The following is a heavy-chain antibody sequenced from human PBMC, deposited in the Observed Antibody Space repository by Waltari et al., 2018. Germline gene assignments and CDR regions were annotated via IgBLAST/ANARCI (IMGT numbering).Heavy chain of an antibody. Sequence: QVQLQESGPGLVRASETLSLTRTVSGGSSRNFHWSWLRQPPGKGLEWIGSAFYTGTTNYNPSLKSRLTISVDTSKNQFSLKLTSVSAADMAVYYCARMDNYVLQDWGQGTPVTVSS. CDR1: GGSSRNFH. V-gene: IGHV4-59*01. J-gene: IGHJ4*02. D-gene: IGHD3-10*02. CDR3: ARMDNYVLQD. CDR2: AFYTGTT.